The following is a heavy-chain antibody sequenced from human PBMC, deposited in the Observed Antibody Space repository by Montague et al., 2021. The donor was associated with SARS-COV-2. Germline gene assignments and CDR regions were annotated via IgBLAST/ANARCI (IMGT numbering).Heavy chain of an antibody. D-gene: IGHD6-13*01. CDR2: IYYSGST. Sequence: SETLSLTCTVSSGSISSYYWSWVRQPPGKGLQWIGYIYYSGSTNYNPSLKSRVTISVDTSKNQFSLKLSSVTTADTAVYFCARGSGYSGSWYRAFEIWGQGTMVTVSS. V-gene: IGHV4-59*01. CDR1: SGSISSYY. CDR3: ARGSGYSGSWYRAFEI. J-gene: IGHJ3*02.